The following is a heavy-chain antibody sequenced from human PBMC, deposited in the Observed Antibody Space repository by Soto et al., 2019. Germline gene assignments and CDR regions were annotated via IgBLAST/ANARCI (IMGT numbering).Heavy chain of an antibody. CDR1: GFTFSSYA. J-gene: IGHJ3*02. Sequence: VQLLESGGGLVQPGGSLRLSCAASGFTFSSYAMSWVRQAPGKGLEWVAVISYDGSNKYYADSVKGRFTISRDNSKNTLYLQMNSLRAEDTAVYYCARPRRFGGSGYDDAFDIWGQGTMVTVSS. D-gene: IGHD3-22*01. CDR3: ARPRRFGGSGYDDAFDI. CDR2: ISYDGSNK. V-gene: IGHV3-30-3*01.